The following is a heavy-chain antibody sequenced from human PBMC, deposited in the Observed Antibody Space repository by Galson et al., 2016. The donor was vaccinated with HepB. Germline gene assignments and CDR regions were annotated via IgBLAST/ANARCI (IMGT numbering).Heavy chain of an antibody. Sequence: SVKVSCKASGGTFSSYSISWVRQAPGQGLEWMGGIIPMFGTANYAQKFQGRVTFTADESTSTVYMELSSLRSGDTAVYYCARQRQERVRGIFHSYGMDVWGQGTTVTVSS. J-gene: IGHJ6*02. CDR1: GGTFSSYS. D-gene: IGHD6-13*01. CDR2: IIPMFGTA. V-gene: IGHV1-69*13. CDR3: ARQRQERVRGIFHSYGMDV.